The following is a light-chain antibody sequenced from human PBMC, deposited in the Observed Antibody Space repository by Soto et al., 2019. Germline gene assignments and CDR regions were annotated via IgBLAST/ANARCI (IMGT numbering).Light chain of an antibody. CDR3: QKYDTAPFT. CDR1: QGIAFY. CDR2: AAS. Sequence: DVQMTQSPSSLPASVGDTVTITCRASQGIAFYLAWFQQRPGKAPNLLISAASNLQSGVPSRFSGSGSGTDFTLTISSLQPEDVATYYCQKYDTAPFTFGPG. J-gene: IGKJ3*01. V-gene: IGKV1-27*01.